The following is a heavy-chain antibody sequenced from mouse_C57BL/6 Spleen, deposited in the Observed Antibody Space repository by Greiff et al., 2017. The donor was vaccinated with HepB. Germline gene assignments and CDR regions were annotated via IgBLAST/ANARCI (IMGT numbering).Heavy chain of an antibody. D-gene: IGHD2-4*01. J-gene: IGHJ3*01. V-gene: IGHV2-2*01. CDR2: IWSGGST. CDR1: GFSLTSYG. Sequence: VQRVESGPGLVQPSQSLSITCTVSGFSLTSYGVHWVRQSPGKGLEWLGVIWSGGSTDYNAAFISRLSISKDNSKSQVFFKMNSLQADDTAIYYCARNGDDYDWFAYWGQGTLVTVSA. CDR3: ARNGDDYDWFAY.